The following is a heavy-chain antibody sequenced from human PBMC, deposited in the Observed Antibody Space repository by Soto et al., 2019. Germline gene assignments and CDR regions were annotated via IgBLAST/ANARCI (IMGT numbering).Heavy chain of an antibody. V-gene: IGHV2-5*02. CDR2: IYWDDDK. Sequence: QITLKESGPTLVKPTQTLTLTCTFSGFSLSTSGLGVGWIRQPPGKALEWLALIYWDDDKRYRPSMKSRLTNNKDTSKNQVVLTMNNMDPVYTATYECAQGLYGAGDFRHWGQGNLVTVSS. D-gene: IGHD4-17*01. CDR3: AQGLYGAGDFRH. CDR1: GFSLSTSGLG. J-gene: IGHJ1*01.